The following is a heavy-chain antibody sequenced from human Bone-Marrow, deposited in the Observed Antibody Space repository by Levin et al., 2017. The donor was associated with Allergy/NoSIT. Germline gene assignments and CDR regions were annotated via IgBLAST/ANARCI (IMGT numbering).Heavy chain of an antibody. Sequence: PGGSLRLSCAASGFTFSSHSMNWVRQAPGKGLEWVSYISTTSSTIYYADSVKGRFTISRDNAKNSLYLQMNSLRDEDTAVYYCARDHITIFSLYFDYWAREPWSPSPQ. D-gene: IGHD3-9*01. CDR3: ARDHITIFSLYFDY. J-gene: IGHJ4*02. CDR2: ISTTSSTI. V-gene: IGHV3-48*02. CDR1: GFTFSSHS.